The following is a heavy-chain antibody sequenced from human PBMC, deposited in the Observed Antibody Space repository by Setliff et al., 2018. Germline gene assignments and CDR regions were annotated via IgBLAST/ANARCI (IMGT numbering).Heavy chain of an antibody. J-gene: IGHJ6*03. V-gene: IGHV1-69*05. Sequence: AAVKVSCKASGGTFSSYGISWVRQAPGQGLEWMGGTIPMFGTIDYARKFQGRVTIITDESTRTAYMQLSSLGSEDTDVYYCVREGVDSRSSTDYRYYMDVWGKGTTVTVSS. CDR1: GGTFSSYG. CDR2: TIPMFGTI. D-gene: IGHD3-22*01. CDR3: VREGVDSRSSTDYRYYMDV.